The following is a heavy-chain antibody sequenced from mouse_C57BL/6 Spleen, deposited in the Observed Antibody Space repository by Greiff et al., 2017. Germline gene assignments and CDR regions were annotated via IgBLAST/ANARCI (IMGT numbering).Heavy chain of an antibody. V-gene: IGHV2-2*01. CDR1: GFSLTSYG. J-gene: IGHJ1*03. D-gene: IGHD2-1*01. CDR2: IWRVGST. CDR3: ARGNYGSHWYFDV. Sequence: QVQLQQPGPGLVQPSQSLSITCTASGFSLTSYGVHWVRQSPGQGLEWLGVIWRVGSTDYNAAFISRLSIIKDNSKGQVFFKMNSLQADDTAIYYCARGNYGSHWYFDVWGTGTTVTVSS.